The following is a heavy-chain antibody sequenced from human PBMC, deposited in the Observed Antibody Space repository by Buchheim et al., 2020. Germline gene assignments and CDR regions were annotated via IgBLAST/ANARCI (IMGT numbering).Heavy chain of an antibody. Sequence: QVQLVESGGGVVQPGRSLRLSCAASGFTFSSYAMHWVRQAPGKGLEWVAVISYDGSNKYYADSVKGRFTISRDKSKNTLYLQMNSLRAEDTAVYYCARDVAPVVINYYGMDVWGQGTT. CDR3: ARDVAPVVINYYGMDV. D-gene: IGHD3-22*01. J-gene: IGHJ6*02. CDR1: GFTFSSYA. CDR2: ISYDGSNK. V-gene: IGHV3-30*04.